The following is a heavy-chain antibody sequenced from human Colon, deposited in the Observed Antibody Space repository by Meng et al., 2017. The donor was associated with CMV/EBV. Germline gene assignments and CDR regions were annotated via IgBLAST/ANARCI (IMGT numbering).Heavy chain of an antibody. J-gene: IGHJ4*02. V-gene: IGHV1-69*10. D-gene: IGHD3-16*01. CDR3: ARGGFGVIAPYYFDY. CDR2: IIPSLGIT. Sequence: SGGTFSSYAINCVRQAPGPGLAWLGGIIPSLGITNSAQKFQGRVTITADKSTSTAYMELSSLRSEDTAVYYCARGGFGVIAPYYFDYWGQGTLVTVSS. CDR1: GGTFSSYA.